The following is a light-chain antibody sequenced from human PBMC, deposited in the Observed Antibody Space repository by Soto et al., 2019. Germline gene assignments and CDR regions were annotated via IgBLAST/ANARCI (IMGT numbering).Light chain of an antibody. CDR2: SAS. Sequence: EIALTQSSGTLALSPEERATLSCRASQSVSSSYLAWYQQKPGQAPRLLIYSASSRATGIPDRFSGSGSGTDFTLTISRLEPEDFAVYYCQQYGSSPKTFGPGTKVDI. CDR3: QQYGSSPKT. V-gene: IGKV3-20*01. J-gene: IGKJ3*01. CDR1: QSVSSSY.